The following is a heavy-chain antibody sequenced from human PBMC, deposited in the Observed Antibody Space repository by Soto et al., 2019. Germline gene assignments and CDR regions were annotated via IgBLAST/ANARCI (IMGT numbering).Heavy chain of an antibody. D-gene: IGHD1-1*01. V-gene: IGHV4-59*08. J-gene: IGHJ4*02. CDR2: IYYSGST. CDR1: GGSISSYY. Sequence: SETLSLTCTVSGGSISSYYWSWIRQPPGKGLEWIGYIYYSGSTNYNPSLKSRVTISVDTSKNQFSLKLSSVTAADTAVYYCARQYTEAFDYWGQGTLVTVSS. CDR3: ARQYTEAFDY.